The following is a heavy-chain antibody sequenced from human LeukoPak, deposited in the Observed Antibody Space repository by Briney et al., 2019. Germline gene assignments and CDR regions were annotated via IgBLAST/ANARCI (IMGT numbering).Heavy chain of an antibody. V-gene: IGHV3-23*01. CDR3: AKDFYRASAAALVNWFDP. Sequence: HPGGSLRLSCAASGFTFSSYAMSWVRQAPGKGLEWVSAISGSGGSTYYADSVKGRFTISRDNSKNTLYLQMDSLRAEDTAVYYCAKDFYRASAAALVNWFDPWGQGTLVTVSS. D-gene: IGHD6-13*01. CDR2: ISGSGGST. CDR1: GFTFSSYA. J-gene: IGHJ5*02.